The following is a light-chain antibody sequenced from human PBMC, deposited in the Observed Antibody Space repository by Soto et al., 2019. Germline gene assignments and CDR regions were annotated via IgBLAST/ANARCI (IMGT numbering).Light chain of an antibody. CDR3: SSYTTTSTPLV. CDR2: EVT. V-gene: IGLV2-14*01. J-gene: IGLJ3*02. Sequence: QSVLTQPASVSGSPGQSITISCSGTTSDIGAHNYVSWYQQHPGAAPKLIIYEVTHRPSGVSNRFAGSKSGNTASLTISGLQAEDEAHYYCSSYTTTSTPLVFGGGTKLTVL. CDR1: TSDIGAHNY.